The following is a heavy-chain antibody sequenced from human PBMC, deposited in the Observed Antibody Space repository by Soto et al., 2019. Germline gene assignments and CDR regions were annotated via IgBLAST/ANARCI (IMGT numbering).Heavy chain of an antibody. CDR2: ISGSGGST. CDR3: AKVSFSENDEQLPHYDYYYYGMDV. J-gene: IGHJ6*02. CDR1: GFTFSSYA. Sequence: EVQLLESGGGLVQPGGSLRLSCAASGFTFSSYAMSWVRQAPGKGLEWVSAISGSGGSTYYADSVKGRFTISRDNSKNTLYLQMNSLRAEDTAVYYCAKVSFSENDEQLPHYDYYYYGMDVWGQGTTVTVSS. D-gene: IGHD6-13*01. V-gene: IGHV3-23*01.